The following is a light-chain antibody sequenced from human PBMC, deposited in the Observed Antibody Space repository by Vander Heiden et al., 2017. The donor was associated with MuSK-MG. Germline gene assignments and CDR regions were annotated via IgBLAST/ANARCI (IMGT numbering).Light chain of an antibody. CDR3: QHDNTGAES. J-gene: IGKJ3*01. Sequence: EIVMTQSPATLSVSPGERATLSCRASQRISINLAWYQQKPGQAPRLLTCGASTRVPGIPARLPGSGSGTAFPLPMISMPSEHFAVYSCQHDNTGAESFGP. V-gene: IGKV3-15*01. CDR2: GAS. CDR1: QRISIN.